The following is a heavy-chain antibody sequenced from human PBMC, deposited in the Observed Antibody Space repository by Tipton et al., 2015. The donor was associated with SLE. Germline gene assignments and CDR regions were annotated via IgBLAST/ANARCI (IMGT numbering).Heavy chain of an antibody. J-gene: IGHJ2*01. CDR3: ARVVGYSSSWYWYFDL. V-gene: IGHV3-21*01. Sequence: SLRLSCAASGFTFSSYSMNWVRQAPGKGLEWVSSISSSSSYIYYADSVKGRFTISRDNAKNSLYLQMNSLRAEDTAVYYCARVVGYSSSWYWYFDLWGRGTLVTVSS. D-gene: IGHD6-13*01. CDR1: GFTFSSYS. CDR2: ISSSSSYI.